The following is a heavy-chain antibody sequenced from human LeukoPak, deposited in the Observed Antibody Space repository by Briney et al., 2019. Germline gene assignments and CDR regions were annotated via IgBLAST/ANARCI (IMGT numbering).Heavy chain of an antibody. Sequence: GGSLRLSCAASGFSFSTYSMNWVRQAPGKGLEWVSSISTTSSYIYYADSVTGRFTISRDNAKNSLYLQMSSLRAEDTAVYYCARENSRVNWFDPWGQGTLVTVSS. CDR3: ARENSRVNWFDP. CDR1: GFSFSTYS. J-gene: IGHJ5*02. D-gene: IGHD6-13*01. V-gene: IGHV3-21*01. CDR2: ISTTSSYI.